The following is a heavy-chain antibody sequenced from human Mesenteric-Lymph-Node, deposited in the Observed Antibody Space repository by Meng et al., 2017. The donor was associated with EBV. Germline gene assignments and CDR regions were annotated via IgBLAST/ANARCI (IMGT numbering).Heavy chain of an antibody. J-gene: IGHJ5*02. Sequence: EVQLLESGGGLVQPGGSRRLSCVASGISFSSFAMSWVRQAPGKGLEWVSGIVGSGDKAYYADSVKGRFTISRDNSKNTLYLQMNSLRAEDTAVYYCAKGRTYSPPGKNNCFDPWGQGTLVTVSS. CDR3: AKGRTYSPPGKNNCFDP. D-gene: IGHD6-13*01. CDR1: GISFSSFA. V-gene: IGHV3-23*01. CDR2: IVGSGDKA.